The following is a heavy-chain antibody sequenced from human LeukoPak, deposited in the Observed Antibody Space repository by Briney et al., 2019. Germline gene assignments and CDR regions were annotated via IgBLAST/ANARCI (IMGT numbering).Heavy chain of an antibody. CDR1: GGSMITSY. CDR3: ARGVYIAAAQCAY. Sequence: PTETLSLACTVAGGSMITSYGSSGRQPPGKGLGWVGSIYYSGPTNYNPSLKSRVTRSVDTSKNHFSLKLSSATAADTAVYYCARGVYIAAAQCAYWGQGTLGTVSS. J-gene: IGHJ4*02. D-gene: IGHD6-13*01. V-gene: IGHV4-59*01. CDR2: IYYSGPT.